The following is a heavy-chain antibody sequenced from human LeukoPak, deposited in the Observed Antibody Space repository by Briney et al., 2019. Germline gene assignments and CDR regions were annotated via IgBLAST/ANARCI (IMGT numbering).Heavy chain of an antibody. D-gene: IGHD3-22*01. Sequence: GGSLRLSCAASGFTFSSYSMNWVRQAPGKGLEWVSYISSSSSTIYYADSVKGRFTISRDNAKNSLYLQMNSLRAEDTAVYYCARQEYYYDSSGSHNWFDPWGQGTLVTASS. CDR2: ISSSSSTI. CDR1: GFTFSSYS. V-gene: IGHV3-48*01. CDR3: ARQEYYYDSSGSHNWFDP. J-gene: IGHJ5*02.